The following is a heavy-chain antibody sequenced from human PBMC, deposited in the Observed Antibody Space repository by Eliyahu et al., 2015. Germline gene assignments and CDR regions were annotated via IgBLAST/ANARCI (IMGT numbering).Heavy chain of an antibody. V-gene: IGHV1-2*02. CDR2: INPRSGDT. Sequence: QVQLVQSGAEVKKPGASVKVSCKASGYTFTDXYVPWVRQAPGQGLEWMGWINPRSGDTNYAQKFQGRVTMTRDTSITTAYMELSRLRSDDSAIYYCARDGLWSNNWFDPWGQGTLVTVSS. CDR1: GYTFTDXY. J-gene: IGHJ5*02. CDR3: ARDGLWSNNWFDP. D-gene: IGHD3-3*01.